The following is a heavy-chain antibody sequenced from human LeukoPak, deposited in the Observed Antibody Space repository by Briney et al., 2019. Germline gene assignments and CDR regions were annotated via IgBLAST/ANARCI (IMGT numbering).Heavy chain of an antibody. V-gene: IGHV3-23*01. CDR3: AKVVSGDYGHQFDY. J-gene: IGHJ4*02. CDR1: VFSLSHYA. D-gene: IGHD4-17*01. CDR2: ITGSGGSP. Sequence: GRSLRLSRAASVFSLSHYAMTWVRQAPGKGLEWVSAITGSGGSPSYADSLKGRFTIHRDNSKNTLYLQMSSLRVEHTAVYYCAKVVSGDYGHQFDYWGQGTLVTVSS.